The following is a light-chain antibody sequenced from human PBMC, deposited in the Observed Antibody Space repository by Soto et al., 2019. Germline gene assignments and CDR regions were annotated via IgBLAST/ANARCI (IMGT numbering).Light chain of an antibody. CDR3: HQFGSSPRT. J-gene: IGKJ1*01. V-gene: IGKV3-20*01. Sequence: SCRSSQTVNSDYLAWFQQRPGQAATLLIFATSRRATDIPDRFSWSGHGTAYDIALRRLQPEESAVHYCHQFGSSPRTFGQGTKVDIK. CDR1: QTVNSDY. CDR2: ATS.